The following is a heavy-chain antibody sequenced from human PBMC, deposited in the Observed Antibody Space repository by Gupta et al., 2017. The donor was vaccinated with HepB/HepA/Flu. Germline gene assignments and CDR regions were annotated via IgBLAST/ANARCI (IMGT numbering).Heavy chain of an antibody. CDR1: GYTFTGYY. Sequence: QVQLVQSGAEVKKPGASVKVSCKASGYTFTGYYMHWVRQAPGQGLEWMGWINPNSGGTNYAQKFQGWVTMTRDTSISTAYMELSRLRSDDTAVYYCARDGSSWSPDRDYYYYGMDVWGQGTTVTVSS. V-gene: IGHV1-2*04. D-gene: IGHD6-13*01. CDR3: ARDGSSWSPDRDYYYYGMDV. J-gene: IGHJ6*02. CDR2: INPNSGGT.